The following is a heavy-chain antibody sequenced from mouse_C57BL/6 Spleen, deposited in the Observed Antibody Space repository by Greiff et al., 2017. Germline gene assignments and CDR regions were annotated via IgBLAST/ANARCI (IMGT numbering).Heavy chain of an antibody. V-gene: IGHV14-2*01. D-gene: IGHD1-1*01. CDR2: IDPEDGET. J-gene: IGHJ4*01. Sequence: DVKLQESGAELVKPGASVKLSCTASGFNIKDYYMHWVKQRTEQGLEWIGRIDPEDGETKYAPKFQGKATITADTSSNTAYLQLSSLTSEDTAVYYCARGSSYERGGYAMDYWGQGTSVTVSS. CDR1: GFNIKDYY. CDR3: ARGSSYERGGYAMDY.